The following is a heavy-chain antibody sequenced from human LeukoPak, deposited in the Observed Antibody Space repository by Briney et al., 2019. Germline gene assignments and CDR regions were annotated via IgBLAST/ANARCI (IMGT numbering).Heavy chain of an antibody. J-gene: IGHJ4*02. Sequence: SETLSLTCAVYGGSFSGYYWSWIRQPPGKGLEWIGEINHSGSTNYNPSLKSRVTISVDTSKNQSSLKLSSVTAADTAVYYCARLWFGEFPYFDYWGQGTLVTVSS. CDR2: INHSGST. CDR1: GGSFSGYY. V-gene: IGHV4-34*01. CDR3: ARLWFGEFPYFDY. D-gene: IGHD3-10*01.